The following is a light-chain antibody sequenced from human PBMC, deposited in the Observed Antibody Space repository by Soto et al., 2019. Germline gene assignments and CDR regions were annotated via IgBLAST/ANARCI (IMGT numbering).Light chain of an antibody. Sequence: EIVLTQSPGTLSFSPGESAALSCRASQSVTSNYLVWYRQKPGQAPRLLIYGVSSRAAGIPDRCSGSGSGTDFTLTITRVEPEDSAVYYCQQHSNSPWTFGQGTRVEI. V-gene: IGKV3-20*01. CDR3: QQHSNSPWT. CDR2: GVS. CDR1: QSVTSNY. J-gene: IGKJ1*01.